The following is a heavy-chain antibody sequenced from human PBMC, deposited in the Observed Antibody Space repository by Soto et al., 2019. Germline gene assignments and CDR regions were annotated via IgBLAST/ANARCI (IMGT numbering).Heavy chain of an antibody. Sequence: GGSLRLSCAASGFTFSSYWMHWVRQAPGKGLVWVSRINSDGSSTSYADSVKGRFTISRDNAKNRLYLQMNSLRAEDTAVYYCARAAWGGYDFDYYYYMDVWGKGTTVTVSS. V-gene: IGHV3-74*01. J-gene: IGHJ6*03. CDR2: INSDGSST. D-gene: IGHD5-12*01. CDR3: ARAAWGGYDFDYYYYMDV. CDR1: GFTFSSYW.